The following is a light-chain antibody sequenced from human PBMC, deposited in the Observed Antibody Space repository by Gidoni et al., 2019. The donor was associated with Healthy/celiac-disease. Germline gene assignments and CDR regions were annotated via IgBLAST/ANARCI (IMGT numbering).Light chain of an antibody. CDR1: SSNIGSNT. V-gene: IGLV1-44*01. J-gene: IGLJ1*01. CDR3: SAWDDSLNGRYV. Sequence: QSVLTQPPSPSGTPGQRVPIPCSGRSSNIGSNTVNWYQQVTGTAPKLLIYSNNQRPSWVPEPFSGSKSGTSASLAISGLQFEDEADYYCSAWDDSLNGRYVFGTGTKVTVL. CDR2: SNN.